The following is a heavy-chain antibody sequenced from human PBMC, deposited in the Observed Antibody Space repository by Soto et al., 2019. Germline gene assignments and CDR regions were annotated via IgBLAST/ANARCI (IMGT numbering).Heavy chain of an antibody. J-gene: IGHJ3*02. V-gene: IGHV3-33*01. CDR1: GFTFSSYG. Sequence: GGSLRLSCAASGFTFSSYGMHWVRQAPGKGLEWVAVIWYDGSNKYYADSVKGRFTISRDNSKNTLYLQMNSLRAEDTAVYYCARSPRFLDPFDIWGQGTMVTVSS. CDR2: IWYDGSNK. CDR3: ARSPRFLDPFDI. D-gene: IGHD3-3*01.